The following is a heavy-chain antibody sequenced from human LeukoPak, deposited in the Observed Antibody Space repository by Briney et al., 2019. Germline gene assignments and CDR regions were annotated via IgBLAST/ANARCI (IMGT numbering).Heavy chain of an antibody. V-gene: IGHV1-2*02. Sequence: RASVKVSCKASGYTFTGYYMHWVRPAPGQGLEWMGWINPNSGGTNYSQKFQGRVTMTRDTSISTAYMELSRLRSDDTAVYYCARDSEGITIFGVARNYYGMDVWGQGTTVTVSS. D-gene: IGHD3-3*01. J-gene: IGHJ6*02. CDR2: INPNSGGT. CDR3: ARDSEGITIFGVARNYYGMDV. CDR1: GYTFTGYY.